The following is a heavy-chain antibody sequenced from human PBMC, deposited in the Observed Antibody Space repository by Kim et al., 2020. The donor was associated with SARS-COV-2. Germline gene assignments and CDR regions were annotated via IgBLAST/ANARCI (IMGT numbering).Heavy chain of an antibody. V-gene: IGHV4-39*01. CDR3: ARLKEATTGDSSGYYPYYFDY. CDR1: GGSISSSSYY. D-gene: IGHD3-22*01. CDR2: IYYSGST. Sequence: SETLSLTCTVSGGSISSSSYYWGWIRQPPGKGLEWIGSIYYSGSTYYNPSLKSRVTISVDTSKNQFSLKLSSVTAADTAVYYCARLKEATTGDSSGYYPYYFDYWGQGTLVTVSS. J-gene: IGHJ4*02.